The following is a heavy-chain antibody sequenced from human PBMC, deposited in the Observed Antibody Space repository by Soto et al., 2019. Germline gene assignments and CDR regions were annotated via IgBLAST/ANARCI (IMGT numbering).Heavy chain of an antibody. D-gene: IGHD1-26*01. CDR2: IRSKANSYAT. CDR3: FTPELHGTSYDAFDI. Sequence: GGSLRLSCAASGFTFSGSAMHWVRQASGKGLEWVGRIRSKANSYATAYAASVKGRFTISRDDSKNTAYLQMNSLKTEDTAVYYCFTPELHGTSYDAFDIWGQGTMVTVSS. V-gene: IGHV3-73*01. CDR1: GFTFSGSA. J-gene: IGHJ3*02.